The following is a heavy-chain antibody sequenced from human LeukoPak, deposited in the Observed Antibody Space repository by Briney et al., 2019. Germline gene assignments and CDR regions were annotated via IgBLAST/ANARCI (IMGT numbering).Heavy chain of an antibody. Sequence: GASVKVSCKVSGYTLTELSMHWVRQAPGKGLEWMGGIIPIFGTANYAQKFQGRVTITADESTSTAYMELSSLRSEDTAVYYCARGGMDAVGWFDPWGQGILVTVSS. CDR3: ARGGMDAVGWFDP. CDR2: IIPIFGTA. V-gene: IGHV1-69*13. CDR1: GYTLTELS. J-gene: IGHJ5*02. D-gene: IGHD1-1*01.